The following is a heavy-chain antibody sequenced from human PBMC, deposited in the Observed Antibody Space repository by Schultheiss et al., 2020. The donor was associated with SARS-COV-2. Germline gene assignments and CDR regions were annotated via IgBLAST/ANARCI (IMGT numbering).Heavy chain of an antibody. J-gene: IGHJ6*02. D-gene: IGHD4-17*01. Sequence: GGSLRLSCEGFGYSFTTYWIAWVRQMPGKGLEYMGIIYPGDSDTRYSPSFQGQVTISADKSISTAYLQWSSLKASDTAMYYCASTLYGDYALGYYGMDVWGQGATVTVSS. CDR3: ASTLYGDYALGYYGMDV. CDR2: IYPGDSDT. V-gene: IGHV5-51*01. CDR1: GYSFTTYW.